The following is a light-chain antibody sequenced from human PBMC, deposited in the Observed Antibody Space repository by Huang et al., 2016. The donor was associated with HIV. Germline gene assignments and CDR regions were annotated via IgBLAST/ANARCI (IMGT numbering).Light chain of an antibody. Sequence: EIMLTQSPATLSVSPGERSTLSCRARQSISTNLDWYQQKPGLAPRLLIYSASTRATGIPARFRGSGSGTEFTLTISSLQSEDFAVYYCQQGETFGQGTKLEIK. CDR3: QQGET. J-gene: IGKJ2*01. CDR1: QSISTN. V-gene: IGKV3-15*01. CDR2: SAS.